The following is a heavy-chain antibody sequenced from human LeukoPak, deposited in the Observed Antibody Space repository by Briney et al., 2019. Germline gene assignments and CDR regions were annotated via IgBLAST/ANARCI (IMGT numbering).Heavy chain of an antibody. CDR1: GGSFSGYY. V-gene: IGHV4-34*01. Sequence: SETLSLTCAVYGGSFSGYYWGWIRQPPGKGLEWIGEINHSGSTNYNPSLKSRVTISVDTSKNQFSLKLSSVTAADTAVYYCASSLYYFDYWGQGTLVTVSS. CDR3: ASSLYYFDY. CDR2: INHSGST. J-gene: IGHJ4*02.